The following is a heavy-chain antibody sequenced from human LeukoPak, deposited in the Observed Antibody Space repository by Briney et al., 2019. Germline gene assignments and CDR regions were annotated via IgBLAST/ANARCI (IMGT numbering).Heavy chain of an antibody. CDR3: ARNRVSSGWPGDY. D-gene: IGHD6-19*01. CDR2: IYSGGST. V-gene: IGHV3-66*01. J-gene: IGHJ4*02. Sequence: GGSLRLSCAASGFTVSSNYMSWVRQAPGKGLEWVSVIYSGGSTYYADSVKGRFTISRDNSKNTLYLQMNSLRVEDTAVYYCARNRVSSGWPGDYWGQGTLVTVSS. CDR1: GFTVSSNY.